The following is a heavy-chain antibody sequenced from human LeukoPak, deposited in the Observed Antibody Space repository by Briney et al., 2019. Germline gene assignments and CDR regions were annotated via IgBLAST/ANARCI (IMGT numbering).Heavy chain of an antibody. CDR3: ARDARYYYDSSGSCFDY. V-gene: IGHV3-48*01. CDR1: GFTFSSYS. D-gene: IGHD3-22*01. J-gene: IGHJ4*02. CDR2: ISSSSSTI. Sequence: GGSLRLSCAASGFTFSSYSMNWVRQAPGKGLEWDSYISSSSSTIYYADSVKGRFTISRDNAKNSLYLQMNSLRAEDTAVYYCARDARYYYDSSGSCFDYWGQGTLVTVSS.